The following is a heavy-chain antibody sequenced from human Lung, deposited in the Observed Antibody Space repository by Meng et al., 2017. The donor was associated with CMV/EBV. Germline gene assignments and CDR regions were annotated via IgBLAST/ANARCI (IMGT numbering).Heavy chain of an antibody. D-gene: IGHD5-18*01. CDR3: ARDRGYSHGYAFDY. CDR2: ISSRSTYI. CDR1: GFTFSKYI. V-gene: IGHV3-21*01. Sequence: GGSXRLXCAASGFTFSKYIMNWVRQAPGKGLEWVSSISSRSTYISYTDSVKGRFTVSRDNAKNSLYLQVNSLRADDTAMYYCARDRGYSHGYAFDYWGQGXLVTVSS. J-gene: IGHJ4*02.